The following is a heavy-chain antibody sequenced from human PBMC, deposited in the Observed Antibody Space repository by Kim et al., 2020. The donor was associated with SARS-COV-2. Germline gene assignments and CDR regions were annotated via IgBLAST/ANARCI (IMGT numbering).Heavy chain of an antibody. V-gene: IGHV3-30*04. CDR1: GFTFRSYT. CDR2: ISSDGTNK. J-gene: IGHJ4*02. CDR3: ARDRNYDSSGYYYTNSPLDY. D-gene: IGHD3-22*01. Sequence: GGSLRLSCEVSGFTFRSYTMHWVRQAPGKGLEWVAVISSDGTNKYYADSVKGRFTISRDNSKNTLYVQLNSLRAEDTALYYCARDRNYDSSGYYYTNSPLDYWGQGTLVTVSS.